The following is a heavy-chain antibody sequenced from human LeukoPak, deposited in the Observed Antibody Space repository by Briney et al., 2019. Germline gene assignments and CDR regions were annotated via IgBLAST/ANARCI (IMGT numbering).Heavy chain of an antibody. CDR1: GFTFSTHA. CDR2: ISRSGGTT. Sequence: GGSLRLSCEASGFTFSTHAMTWVRQAPGKGLEWVSAISRSGGTTYDADAVKGRFTISRDNSKNTLYLQMNSLRAEDMAVYYCAAYASGSYYRSWFDPWGQGTLVTVSS. D-gene: IGHD3-10*01. V-gene: IGHV3-23*01. CDR3: AAYASGSYYRSWFDP. J-gene: IGHJ5*02.